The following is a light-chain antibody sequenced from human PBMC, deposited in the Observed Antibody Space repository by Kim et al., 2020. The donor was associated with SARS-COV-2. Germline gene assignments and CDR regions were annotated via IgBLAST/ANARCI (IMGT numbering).Light chain of an antibody. CDR3: QQYNSYHT. CDR2: DAS. Sequence: LSASVGNRVTITCPASESISSWMALYQQKPGKAPQLLIYDASSLESGVPSRFSSSGSETEFTLPISSLQPDDFSTHFCQQYNSYHTFGQGTKLEI. V-gene: IGKV1-5*01. J-gene: IGKJ2*01. CDR1: ESISSW.